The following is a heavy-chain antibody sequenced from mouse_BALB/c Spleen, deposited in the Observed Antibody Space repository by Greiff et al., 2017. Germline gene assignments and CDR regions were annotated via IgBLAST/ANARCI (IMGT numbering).Heavy chain of an antibody. V-gene: IGHV1-82*01. CDR3: ARLARATVLYYAMDY. Sequence: QVQLKQSGPELVKPGASVKISCKASGFAFSSSWMNWVKQRPGQGLEWIGRIYPGDGDTNYNGKFKGKATLTADKSSSTAYMQLSSLTSVDSAVYFCARLARATVLYYAMDYWGQGTSVTVSS. J-gene: IGHJ4*01. CDR1: GFAFSSSW. CDR2: IYPGDGDT. D-gene: IGHD3-1*01.